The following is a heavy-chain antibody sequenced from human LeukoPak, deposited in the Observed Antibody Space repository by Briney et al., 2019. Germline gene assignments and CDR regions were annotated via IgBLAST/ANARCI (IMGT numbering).Heavy chain of an antibody. CDR3: ARDDVDTAMVTVDY. D-gene: IGHD5-18*01. V-gene: IGHV3-21*01. CDR2: ISSSSSYI. CDR1: GFTFSSYS. Sequence: AGGSLRLSCAASGFTFSSYSMNWVRQAPGKGLEWVSSISSSSSYIYYADSVKGRFTISRDSAKNSLYLQMNSLRAEDTAVYYCARDDVDTAMVTVDYWGQGTLVTVSS. J-gene: IGHJ4*02.